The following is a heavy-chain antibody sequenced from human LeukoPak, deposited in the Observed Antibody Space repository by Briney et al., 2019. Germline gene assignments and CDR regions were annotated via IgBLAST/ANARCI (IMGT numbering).Heavy chain of an antibody. CDR1: GFTFSNAW. V-gene: IGHV3-15*04. J-gene: IGHJ4*02. D-gene: IGHD7-27*01. Sequence: GGSLRLSCAASGFTFSNAWMNWVRQAPGKGLEWVGRIASNTDGGTTEYAAPVQVRFTITKDDTNTTLDQQMNSRKIEDTAVYYCTTEYWGSFNYWGQGTLVTVSS. CDR2: IASNTDGGTT. CDR3: TTEYWGSFNY.